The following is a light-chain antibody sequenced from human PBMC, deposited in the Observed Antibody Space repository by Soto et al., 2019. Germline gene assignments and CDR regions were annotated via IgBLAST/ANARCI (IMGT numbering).Light chain of an antibody. Sequence: QSALTQPASVSGSPGQSITLSCTGTSSDVGGYNYVSWYQQHPGKAPKLMIYGVTNRPSGVSNRFSGSKSGNTASLTISGLQAEDEADYYCSSYTSSTTLSVVVGGGTKLTVL. J-gene: IGLJ2*01. V-gene: IGLV2-14*01. CDR2: GVT. CDR3: SSYTSSTTLSVV. CDR1: SSDVGGYNY.